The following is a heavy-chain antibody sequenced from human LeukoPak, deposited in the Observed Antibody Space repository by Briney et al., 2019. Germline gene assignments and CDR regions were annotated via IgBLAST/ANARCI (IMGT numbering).Heavy chain of an antibody. V-gene: IGHV3-7*01. CDR2: IKRDGSEK. CDR3: ARTPADWYFDL. Sequence: GGSLRLSCAASGFIFSSSWMSWVRQAPGRGLEWVAKIKRDGSEKYYVDSVKGRFTISRDNAKNSLDLQLNSLRAEDTAVYYCARTPADWYFDLWGRGTLVTVSS. J-gene: IGHJ2*01. CDR1: GFIFSSSW.